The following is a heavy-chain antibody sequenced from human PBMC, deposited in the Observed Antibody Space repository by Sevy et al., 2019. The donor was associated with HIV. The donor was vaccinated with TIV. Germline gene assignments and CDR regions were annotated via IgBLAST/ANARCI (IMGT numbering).Heavy chain of an antibody. J-gene: IGHJ4*02. CDR3: AKDLVRGTTRGFDY. Sequence: GGSLRLSFAASGFTFSSYAMSWVRQAPGKGLEWVSAISGSGGSTYYADSVKGRFTISRDNSKNTLYLQMNSLRAEDTAVYYCAKDLVRGTTRGFDYWGQGTLVTVSS. V-gene: IGHV3-23*01. D-gene: IGHD4-17*01. CDR2: ISGSGGST. CDR1: GFTFSSYA.